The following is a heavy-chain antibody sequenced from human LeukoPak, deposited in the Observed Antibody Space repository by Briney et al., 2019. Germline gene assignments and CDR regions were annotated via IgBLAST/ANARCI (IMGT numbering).Heavy chain of an antibody. J-gene: IGHJ4*02. Sequence: SGTLSLTCTVSGDSINSLDLWSWVRQPPGKGLEWIGEMYLSGATHSNPSVKSRVTISIDKSKNQFFLNLSSVTAADTAVYYCAGLVGRYSSGLYYYYFDYWGQGTLVTVSS. CDR1: GDSINSLDL. D-gene: IGHD3-22*01. CDR2: MYLSGAT. CDR3: AGLVGRYSSGLYYYYFDY. V-gene: IGHV4-4*02.